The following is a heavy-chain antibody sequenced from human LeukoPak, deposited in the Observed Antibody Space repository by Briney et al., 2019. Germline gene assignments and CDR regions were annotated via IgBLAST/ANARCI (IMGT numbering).Heavy chain of an antibody. CDR1: GGSISSYF. CDR2: IYASGST. J-gene: IGHJ3*02. CDR3: AREYSSSSGKNAFDI. Sequence: SETLSLTCTVSGGSISSYFWSWIRQPAGKGLEWIGRIYASGSTNYNPSLKSRVTMSVDTSKNQFSLKMTSVTAADTAVYYCAREYSSSSGKNAFDIWGQGTMVTVSS. D-gene: IGHD6-6*01. V-gene: IGHV4-4*07.